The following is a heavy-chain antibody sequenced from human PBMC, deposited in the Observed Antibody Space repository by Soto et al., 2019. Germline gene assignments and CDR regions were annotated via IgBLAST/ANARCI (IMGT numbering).Heavy chain of an antibody. CDR3: AIDGGRHSGGIDY. J-gene: IGHJ4*02. CDR1: GGTFSSYS. V-gene: IGHV1-69*01. D-gene: IGHD1-26*01. Sequence: QVQLVQSGAEVKKPGSSVKVSCKASGGTFSSYSINWVRQAPGQGLEWMGEIIPIFGTANYAQKFQGRVTITADESTSTAYIELSSLRSEATAVYYCAIDGGRHSGGIDYWGQGTLVTVSS. CDR2: IIPIFGTA.